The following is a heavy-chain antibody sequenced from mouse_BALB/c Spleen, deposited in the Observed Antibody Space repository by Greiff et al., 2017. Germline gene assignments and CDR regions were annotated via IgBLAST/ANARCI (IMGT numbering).Heavy chain of an antibody. V-gene: IGHV5-17*02. CDR1: GFTFSSFG. CDR2: ISSGSSTI. J-gene: IGHJ4*01. CDR3: ARGDYYGSSPRSMDY. Sequence: EVQLVESGGGLVQPGGSRKLSCAASGFTFSSFGMHWVRQAPEKGLEWVAYISSGSSTIYYADTVKGRFTISRDNPKNTLFLQMTSLRSEDTAMYDCARGDYYGSSPRSMDYWGQGTSVTVSS. D-gene: IGHD1-1*01.